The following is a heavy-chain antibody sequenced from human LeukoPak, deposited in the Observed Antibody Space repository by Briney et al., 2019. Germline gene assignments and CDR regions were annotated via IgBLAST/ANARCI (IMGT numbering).Heavy chain of an antibody. CDR3: AKDYGIA. V-gene: IGHV3-30*18. CDR1: GFTFSSYG. D-gene: IGHD4-17*01. J-gene: IGHJ5*02. Sequence: GGSLRLSCAASGFTFSSYGMHWVRQAPGKGLEWVAVISYDGSNKYYADSVKGRFTISRDNSKNTLYLQMNSLRAEDTAVYYCAKDYGIAWGQGTLVTVSS. CDR2: ISYDGSNK.